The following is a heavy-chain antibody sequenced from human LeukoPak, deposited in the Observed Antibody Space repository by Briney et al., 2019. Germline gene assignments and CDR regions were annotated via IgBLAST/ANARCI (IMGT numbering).Heavy chain of an antibody. Sequence: SETLSLTCTVSGGSISSSRYYWAWIRQPPGKGLEWIVSVSYTGTTDDNPSLNSRVTISIDTSKNQFSLNLGSVTAADSAFYYCAKYGSGTYWGQGTLVT. CDR2: VSYTGTT. CDR3: AKYGSGTY. CDR1: GGSISSSRYY. J-gene: IGHJ4*02. D-gene: IGHD3-10*01. V-gene: IGHV4-39*01.